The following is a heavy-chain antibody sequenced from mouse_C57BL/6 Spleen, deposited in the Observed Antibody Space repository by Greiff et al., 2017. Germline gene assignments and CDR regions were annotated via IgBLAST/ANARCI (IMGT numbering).Heavy chain of an antibody. J-gene: IGHJ2*01. Sequence: QVHVKQPGAELVRPGSSVKLSCKASGYTFTSYWMDWVKQRPGQGLEWIGNIYPSDSETHYNQKFKDKATLTVDKSSSTAYMQLSSLTSEDSAVYYCARSNWPFDYWGQGTTLTVSS. D-gene: IGHD4-1*02. V-gene: IGHV1-61*01. CDR1: GYTFTSYW. CDR2: IYPSDSET. CDR3: ARSNWPFDY.